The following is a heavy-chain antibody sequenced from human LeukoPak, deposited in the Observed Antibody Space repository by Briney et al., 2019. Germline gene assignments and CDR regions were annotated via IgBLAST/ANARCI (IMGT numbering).Heavy chain of an antibody. CDR2: INPNSGGT. J-gene: IGHJ4*02. CDR1: GYTFTGYY. Sequence: ASVKVSCKASGYTFTGYYMHWVRQAPGQGLEWMGWINPNSGGTNYAQKFQGRVTMTRDTSISTAYMELSRLGSDDTAVYYCARYDEQLVAFDYWGQGTLVTVSS. D-gene: IGHD6-6*01. V-gene: IGHV1-2*02. CDR3: ARYDEQLVAFDY.